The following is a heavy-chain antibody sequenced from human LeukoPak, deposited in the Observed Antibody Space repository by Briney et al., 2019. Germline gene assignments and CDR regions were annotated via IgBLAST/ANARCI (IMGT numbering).Heavy chain of an antibody. CDR1: GVSISSYN. J-gene: IGHJ4*02. Sequence: SETLSLTCTVSGVSISSYNWGWIRQPPGKGLEWVGSIYYSGSTYYNPSLKSRVTISVDTSKNQFSLKLSSVTAADTAVYYCARLGDSYATDYWGQGTLVTVSS. CDR3: ARLGDSYATDY. V-gene: IGHV4-39*01. CDR2: IYYSGST. D-gene: IGHD5-18*01.